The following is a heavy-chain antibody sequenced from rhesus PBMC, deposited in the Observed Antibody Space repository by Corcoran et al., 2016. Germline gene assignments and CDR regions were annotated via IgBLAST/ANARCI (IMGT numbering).Heavy chain of an antibody. Sequence: QLQLQESGPGLVTPSETLSVTCAVSGGSISRSYCSWIRQAPGKGLEWIGYIYGSGRSTNYNPSLKSRVTLSGDTSKNKFSLKLSSVTAADTAVYYCVRTRIAAGPVDYWGQGVLVTVSS. V-gene: IGHV4-169*01. CDR1: GGSISRSY. CDR3: VRTRIAAGPVDY. J-gene: IGHJ4*01. CDR2: IYGSGRST. D-gene: IGHD6-13*01.